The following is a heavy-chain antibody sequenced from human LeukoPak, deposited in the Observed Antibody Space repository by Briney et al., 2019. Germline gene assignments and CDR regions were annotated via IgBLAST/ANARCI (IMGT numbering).Heavy chain of an antibody. CDR3: ARRITVTTRNWFDP. V-gene: IGHV4-39*01. Sequence: PSETLSLTCTVSRGSISSSSYYWGWIRQPPGKGLEWIGCIYYSGSTYYNPSLKSRVTISVDTSKNQFSLKLSSVTAADTAVYYCARRITVTTRNWFDPWGQGTLVTVSS. CDR1: RGSISSSSYY. J-gene: IGHJ5*02. D-gene: IGHD4-17*01. CDR2: IYYSGST.